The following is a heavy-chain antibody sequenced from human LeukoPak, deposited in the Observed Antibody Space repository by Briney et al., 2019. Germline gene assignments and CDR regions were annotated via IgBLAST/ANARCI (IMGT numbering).Heavy chain of an antibody. CDR3: AKDSLHPDPGRDAFDI. J-gene: IGHJ3*02. V-gene: IGHV4-59*01. Sequence: SETLSLTCTVSGGSISSYYWSWIRQPPGKGLEWIGYIYYSGSTNYNPSLKSRVTISVDTSKNQFSLKLSSVTAADTAVYYCAKDSLHPDPGRDAFDIWGQGTMVAVSS. CDR1: GGSISSYY. CDR2: IYYSGST. D-gene: IGHD1-1*01.